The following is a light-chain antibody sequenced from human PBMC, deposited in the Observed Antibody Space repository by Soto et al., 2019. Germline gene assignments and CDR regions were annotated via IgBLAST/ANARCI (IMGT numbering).Light chain of an antibody. V-gene: IGLV2-11*01. CDR2: EVS. J-gene: IGLJ3*02. Sequence: QSALTQPRSMSGSPGHSVTISCTGSSSDVGGYYYVAWYQQHPGRAPELIISEVSKRPSGVPDRFSGSKSGNTASLTISGLQAEDEADYYCCSYAGSSTWVFGGGTKLT. CDR3: CSYAGSSTWV. CDR1: SSDVGGYYY.